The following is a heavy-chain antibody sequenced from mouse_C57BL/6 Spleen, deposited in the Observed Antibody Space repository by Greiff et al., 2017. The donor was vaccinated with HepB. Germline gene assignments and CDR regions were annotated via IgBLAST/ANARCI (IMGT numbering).Heavy chain of an antibody. CDR2: IDPSDSET. CDR3: ANSNYAMDY. D-gene: IGHD2-5*01. V-gene: IGHV1-52*01. J-gene: IGHJ4*01. Sequence: QVQLQQPGAELVRPGSSVKLSCKASGYTFTSYWMHWVKQRPIQGLEWIGNIDPSDSETHYNQKFKDKATLTVDKSSSTAYLQLSSLTSEDTAIYYCANSNYAMDYWGQGTSVTVSS. CDR1: GYTFTSYW.